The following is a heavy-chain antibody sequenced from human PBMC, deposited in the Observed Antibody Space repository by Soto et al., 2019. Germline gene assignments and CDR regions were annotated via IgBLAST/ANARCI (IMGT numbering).Heavy chain of an antibody. CDR1: GRTFSSYT. D-gene: IGHD3-22*01. J-gene: IGHJ4*02. CDR2: ITPMFGTP. V-gene: IGHV1-69*13. CDR3: ARDGTLYDSRAYYYLY. Sequence: SVKVSCKASGRTFSSYTITLVRQAPGQGLEWMGGITPMFGTPNYAQKFRGRVTITADESSSTAYMELSSLRSEDTAMYFCARDGTLYDSRAYYYLYWGQGTLVTVSS.